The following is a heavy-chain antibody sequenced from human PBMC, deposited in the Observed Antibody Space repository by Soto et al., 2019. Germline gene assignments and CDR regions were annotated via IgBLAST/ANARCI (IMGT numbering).Heavy chain of an antibody. CDR1: GDFVNSGNYY. CDR2: VHRSVST. Sequence: SETLSLTCTVSGDFVNSGNYYWTWMRQPPGKGLEWIGYVHRSVSTNYNPSLKSRVTIVLDTSKNRFSLRLESVTAADTGVYYCARDNSAADFWRDKDYGLDVWGQGTTVTVSS. V-gene: IGHV4-61*01. D-gene: IGHD3-3*01. CDR3: ARDNSAADFWRDKDYGLDV. J-gene: IGHJ6*02.